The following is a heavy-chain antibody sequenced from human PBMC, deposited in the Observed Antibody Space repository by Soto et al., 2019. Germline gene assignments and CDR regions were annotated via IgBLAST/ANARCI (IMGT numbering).Heavy chain of an antibody. CDR3: AKALVPALTAKFGY. J-gene: IGHJ4*02. CDR2: VTASGGGT. D-gene: IGHD5-18*01. V-gene: IGHV3-23*01. Sequence: SPRLSCAASGFIFNNYAMTWVRQAPGKGLEWVSTVTASGGGTFYANSVKGRFTISRDNSRNTLHLQMSSLRVEDTALYYCAKALVPALTAKFGYWGQGTLVTVSS. CDR1: GFIFNNYA.